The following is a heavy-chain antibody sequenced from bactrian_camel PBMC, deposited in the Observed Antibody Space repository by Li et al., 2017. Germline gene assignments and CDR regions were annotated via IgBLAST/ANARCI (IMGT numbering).Heavy chain of an antibody. V-gene: IGHV3S1*01. CDR3: AADRLYPEGRCTAKRFFEY. CDR2: IYTGGGSP. J-gene: IGHJ4*01. Sequence: HVQLVESGGGSVQTGGSLRLSCGYTASTECMVWFRQAPGKERERVATIYTGGGSPVYADSVKGRFTISRDNAKNTVYLQMTSVNPEDTAKYYCAADRLYPEGRCTAKRFFEYWGQGTQVTVS. CDR1: YTASTEC.